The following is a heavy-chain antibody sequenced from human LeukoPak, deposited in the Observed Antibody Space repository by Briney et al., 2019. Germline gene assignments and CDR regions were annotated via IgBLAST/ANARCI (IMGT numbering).Heavy chain of an antibody. Sequence: SQTLSLTCTVSGGSISSGDYYWSWIRQPPGKGLEWIGYIYYSGSTYYNLSLRSRVTISVDTSKNQFSLKLSSVTAADTAVYYCARVSCSSTSCYTGINEGYYYYYYMDVWGKGTTVTVSS. CDR3: ARVSCSSTSCYTGINEGYYYYYYMDV. J-gene: IGHJ6*03. V-gene: IGHV4-30-4*08. D-gene: IGHD2-2*02. CDR2: IYYSGST. CDR1: GGSISSGDYY.